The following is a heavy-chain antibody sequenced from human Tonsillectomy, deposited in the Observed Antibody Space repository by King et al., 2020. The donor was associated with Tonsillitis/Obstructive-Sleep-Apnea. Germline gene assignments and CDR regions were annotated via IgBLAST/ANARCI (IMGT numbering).Heavy chain of an antibody. CDR2: MDPSDSYT. D-gene: IGHD3-3*01. CDR3: ARHFRDYDFWSGYYTPGYMDV. V-gene: IGHV5-10-1*01. Sequence: QLVQSGAEVKKPGESLRISCKGSGYSFTSYWISWVRQMPGKGLEWMGRMDPSDSYTNYSPSFQGHVTISAAKSISTAYLQWSSLKASDTAMYYCARHFRDYDFWSGYYTPGYMDVWGKGTTVTVSS. CDR1: GYSFTSYW. J-gene: IGHJ6*03.